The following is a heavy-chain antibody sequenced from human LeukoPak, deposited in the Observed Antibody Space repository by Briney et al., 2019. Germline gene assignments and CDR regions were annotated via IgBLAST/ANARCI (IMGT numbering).Heavy chain of an antibody. CDR2: INPYNGNT. V-gene: IGHV1-18*01. J-gene: IGHJ4*02. Sequence: ASVKVSCKASGYTFTSNGINWVRQAPGQGLEWLGWINPYNGNTNSAQNLQGRVTLTTDTSTSTTYMELRSLRSDDTAVYYCAREGSSWSPDYWGQGTLVTVSS. D-gene: IGHD6-13*01. CDR3: AREGSSWSPDY. CDR1: GYTFTSNG.